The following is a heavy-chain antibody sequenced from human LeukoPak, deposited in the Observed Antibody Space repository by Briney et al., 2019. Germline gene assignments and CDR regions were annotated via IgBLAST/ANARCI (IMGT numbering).Heavy chain of an antibody. CDR2: IYTSGST. J-gene: IGHJ4*02. V-gene: IGHV4-4*07. Sequence: SETLSLTCTVSGGSISSYYWSWIRQPAGKGLEWIGRIYTSGSTSYNPSLKSRVTMSVDTSKNQFSLKLSSVTAADTAVYYCARDRYYYDSSGYYYHYFDYWGQGTLVTVSS. CDR1: GGSISSYY. D-gene: IGHD3-22*01. CDR3: ARDRYYYDSSGYYYHYFDY.